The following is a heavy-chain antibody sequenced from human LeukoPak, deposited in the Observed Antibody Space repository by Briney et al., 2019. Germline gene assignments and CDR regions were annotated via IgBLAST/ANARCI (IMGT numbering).Heavy chain of an antibody. J-gene: IGHJ4*02. CDR1: GGSISSYY. V-gene: IGHV4-4*07. D-gene: IGHD2-15*01. Sequence: SETLSLTCTVSGGSISSYYWSWIRQPAGKGLEWIGRIYTSGSTNYNPSLKSRVTMSVDTSKNQFSLRLSSVTAADTAVYFCARHPFATPFDYWGPGTLVTVSS. CDR3: ARHPFATPFDY. CDR2: IYTSGST.